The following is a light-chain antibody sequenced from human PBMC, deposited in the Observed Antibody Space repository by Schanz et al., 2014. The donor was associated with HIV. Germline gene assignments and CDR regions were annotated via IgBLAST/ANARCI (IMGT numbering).Light chain of an antibody. J-gene: IGKJ1*01. V-gene: IGKV3-15*01. CDR1: QSVTSN. CDR2: RAS. CDR3: QQYDDWPTWT. Sequence: EIVMAQSPGTLSLSPGEGATLSCRTSQSVTSNLAWYQQRPGQAPRLLIYRASTRAAGIPARFSGSGSGTDFTLTISSLQSEDFAVYYCQQYDDWPTWTFGPGTRLEVK.